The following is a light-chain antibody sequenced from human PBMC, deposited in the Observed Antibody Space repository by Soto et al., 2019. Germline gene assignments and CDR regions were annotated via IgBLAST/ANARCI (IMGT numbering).Light chain of an antibody. V-gene: IGKV3-11*01. CDR3: QQRSNLIT. J-gene: IGKJ5*01. Sequence: DILMTQSPGTLSLSPGERATLSCRASQSVSSYLAWYQQKPGQAPRLLIYDASNRATGVPARFSGSGSGTDFTLTISSLEPEDFAVYYCQQRSNLITFGQGTRLEIK. CDR1: QSVSSY. CDR2: DAS.